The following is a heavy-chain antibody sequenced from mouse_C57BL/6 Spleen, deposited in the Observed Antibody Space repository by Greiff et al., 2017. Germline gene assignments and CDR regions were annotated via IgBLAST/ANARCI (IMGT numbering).Heavy chain of an antibody. J-gene: IGHJ3*01. Sequence: EVQLVESGGGLVQPKGSLKLSCAASGFSFNTYAMNWVRQAPGKGLEWVARIRSKSNNYATYYADSVKDRFTISRDDSESMLYLQMNNLKTEYTAMYCCVSAYGNIAWFAYWGQGTLVTVSA. CDR1: GFSFNTYA. CDR3: VSAYGNIAWFAY. D-gene: IGHD2-1*01. CDR2: IRSKSNNYAT. V-gene: IGHV10-1*01.